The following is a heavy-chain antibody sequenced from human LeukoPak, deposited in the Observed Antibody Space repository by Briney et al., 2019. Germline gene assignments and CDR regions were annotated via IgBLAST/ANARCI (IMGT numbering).Heavy chain of an antibody. J-gene: IGHJ3*02. CDR1: GGTFSSYA. V-gene: IGHV1-24*01. CDR2: FDPEDGET. D-gene: IGHD4-11*01. CDR3: ATDLRLQLSNYNAFDI. Sequence: ASVKVSCKASGGTFSSYAISWVRQAPGKGLEWMGGFDPEDGETIYAQKFQGRVTMTEDTSTDTAYMELSSLRSEDTAVYYCATDLRLQLSNYNAFDIWGQGTMVTVSS.